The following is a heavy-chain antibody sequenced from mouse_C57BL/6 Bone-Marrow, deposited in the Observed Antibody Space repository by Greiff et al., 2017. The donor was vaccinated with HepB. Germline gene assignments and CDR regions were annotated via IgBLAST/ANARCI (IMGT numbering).Heavy chain of an antibody. D-gene: IGHD1-1*01. V-gene: IGHV1-18*01. J-gene: IGHJ1*03. CDR2: INPNNGGT. Sequence: VQLQQSGPELVKPGASVKIPCKASGYTFTDYNMDWVKQSHGKSLEWIGDINPNNGGTIYNQKFKGKATLTVDKSSSTAYMELRSLTSEDTAVYYCARAVVLGVRRNLVWYFDVWGTGTTVTVSS. CDR3: ARAVVLGVRRNLVWYFDV. CDR1: GYTFTDYN.